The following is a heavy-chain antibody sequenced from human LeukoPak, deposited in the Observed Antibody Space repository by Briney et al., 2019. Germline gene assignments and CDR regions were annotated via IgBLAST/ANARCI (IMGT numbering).Heavy chain of an antibody. CDR2: SYTSGST. CDR3: ARESSGWDY. V-gene: IGHV4-4*07. J-gene: IGHJ4*02. CDR1: GGPISRYY. D-gene: IGHD6-19*01. Sequence: SDTLSLTCSVWGGPISRYYWMCIRQPAGKGLECIVRSYTSGSTNYNSSLKSRVTRSVDTSKKQFSLKLSSVTAADAAVYYCARESSGWDYWGEGTLVTVS.